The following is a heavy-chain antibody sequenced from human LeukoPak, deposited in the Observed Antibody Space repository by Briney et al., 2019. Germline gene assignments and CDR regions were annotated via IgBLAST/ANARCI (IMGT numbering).Heavy chain of an antibody. Sequence: SVKVSCKASGGTFSNYAISWVRQAPGQGLEWMGGIIPIFGTANYAQKFQGRVTITADESTSTAYMELSSLRSEDTAVYYCASHDYGDYVLFDYWGQGTLVTVSS. CDR1: GGTFSNYA. CDR3: ASHDYGDYVLFDY. J-gene: IGHJ4*02. D-gene: IGHD4-17*01. CDR2: IIPIFGTA. V-gene: IGHV1-69*13.